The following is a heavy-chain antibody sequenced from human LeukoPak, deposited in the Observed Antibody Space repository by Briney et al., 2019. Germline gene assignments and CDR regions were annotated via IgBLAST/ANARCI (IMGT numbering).Heavy chain of an antibody. CDR2: IYSGGST. CDR1: GFTFSSFW. D-gene: IGHD6-13*01. CDR3: ARVLAAAGFPYYYYYYMDV. Sequence: PGRSLRLSCAASGFTFSSFWMSWVRQAPGKGLEWVSVIYSGGSTYYADSVKGRFTVSRDNSKNTLYLQMNTLRAEDTAVYYCARVLAAAGFPYYYYYYMDVWGKGTTVTVSS. J-gene: IGHJ6*03. V-gene: IGHV3-66*02.